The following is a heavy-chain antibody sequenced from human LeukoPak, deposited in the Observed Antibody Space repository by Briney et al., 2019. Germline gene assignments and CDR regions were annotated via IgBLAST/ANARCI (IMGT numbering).Heavy chain of an antibody. D-gene: IGHD5-24*01. CDR2: IYYSGST. CDR3: ARAGRDGYNHP. CDR1: GGSFSGYY. V-gene: IGHV4-59*01. Sequence: PSETLSLTCAVYGGSFSGYYWSWIRQPPGKGLEWIGYIYYSGSTNYNPSLKSRVTISVDTSKNQFSLKLSSVTAADTAVYYCARAGRDGYNHPWGQGTLVTVSS. J-gene: IGHJ5*02.